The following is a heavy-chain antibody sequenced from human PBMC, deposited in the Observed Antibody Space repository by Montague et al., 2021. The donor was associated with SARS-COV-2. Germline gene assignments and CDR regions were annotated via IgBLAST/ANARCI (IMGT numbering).Heavy chain of an antibody. J-gene: IGHJ4*02. Sequence: SETLSLACSVSGVSISSGSYYWSWVRQPPGKGLEWIGDIYDSETINYNPSLKRRVTISVDRTKNQFSLKLSSVTAADTAVYYCARGPDSSGYYNDFDYWGQGTLVTVSS. CDR2: IYDSETI. CDR3: ARGPDSSGYYNDFDY. V-gene: IGHV4-39*07. D-gene: IGHD3-22*01. CDR1: GVSISSGSYY.